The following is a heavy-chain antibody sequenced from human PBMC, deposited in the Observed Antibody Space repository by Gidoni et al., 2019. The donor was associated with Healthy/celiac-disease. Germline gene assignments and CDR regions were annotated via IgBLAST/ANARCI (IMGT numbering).Heavy chain of an antibody. CDR2: IIPIFCTA. D-gene: IGHD1-26*01. V-gene: IGHV1-69*01. CDR1: GCTFSSYA. J-gene: IGHJ3*02. Sequence: QVQLVQSGAEVKKPGSAVKVSCKASGCTFSSYAISWVRQAPGQGLEWMGGIIPIFCTANYAQKFQGRVTITADESTSTAYMELSSLRSEDTAVYYCAASHGWELLGGDAFDIWGQGTMVTVSS. CDR3: AASHGWELLGGDAFDI.